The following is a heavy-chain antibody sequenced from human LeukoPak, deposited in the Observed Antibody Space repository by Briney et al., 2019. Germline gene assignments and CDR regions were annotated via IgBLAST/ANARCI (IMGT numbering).Heavy chain of an antibody. V-gene: IGHV1-2*02. CDR1: GYTFTGYY. J-gene: IGHJ4*02. CDR3: ARMNIAAAHEDY. Sequence: GASVKVSCKASGYTFTGYYMHWVRQAPGQGLEWMGWINPNSGGTNYAQKFQGRVTMTRDTSISTAYMELSRLRSDDTDVYYCARMNIAAAHEDYWGQGTLVTVSS. D-gene: IGHD6-13*01. CDR2: INPNSGGT.